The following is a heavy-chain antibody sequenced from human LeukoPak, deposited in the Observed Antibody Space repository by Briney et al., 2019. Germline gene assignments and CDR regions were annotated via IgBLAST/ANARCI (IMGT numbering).Heavy chain of an antibody. D-gene: IGHD3-3*01. Sequence: PGGSLRLSCAASGFTFSTYSMKWVRQAPGKGLEWVSYISDSGAMYYADSVRGRFTISRENAQNSLFLQMNSLRVGDTAVFYCARDQYDTWSRRGNFDSWGQGTLVIVSS. CDR3: ARDQYDTWSRRGNFDS. CDR2: ISDSGAM. J-gene: IGHJ4*02. CDR1: GFTFSTYS. V-gene: IGHV3-48*01.